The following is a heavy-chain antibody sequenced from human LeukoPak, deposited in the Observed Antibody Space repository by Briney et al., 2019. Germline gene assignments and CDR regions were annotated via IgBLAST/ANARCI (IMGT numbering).Heavy chain of an antibody. CDR2: MYYSGST. D-gene: IGHD3-3*01. CDR3: ARTIFGVVIKSWFDP. CDR1: GGSISSGDYY. Sequence: SETLFLTCTVSGGSISSGDYYWSWIRQPPGKGLERIEHMYYSGSTYYSPSLKSRVHISVDTSKNQFSLKLSSVTAADTAVYYCARTIFGVVIKSWFDPWGQGTLVTVSS. V-gene: IGHV4-30-4*08. J-gene: IGHJ5*02.